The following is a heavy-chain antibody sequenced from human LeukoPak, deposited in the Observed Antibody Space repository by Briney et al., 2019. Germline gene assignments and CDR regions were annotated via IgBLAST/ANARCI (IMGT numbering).Heavy chain of an antibody. Sequence: GGSLRLSCAASRFSFGSHAMNWVRQAPGKGLEWVSSLSESGETTDYADSVKGRFTISRDNSKNTLYLQMNSLRAEDTAVYYCAKDPLTGYSSGWTIDYWGQGTLVTVSS. CDR1: RFSFGSHA. D-gene: IGHD6-19*01. CDR3: AKDPLTGYSSGWTIDY. V-gene: IGHV3-23*01. J-gene: IGHJ4*02. CDR2: LSESGETT.